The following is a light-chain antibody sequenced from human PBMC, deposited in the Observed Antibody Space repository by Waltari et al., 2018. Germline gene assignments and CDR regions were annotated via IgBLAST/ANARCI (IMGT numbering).Light chain of an antibody. V-gene: IGKV1-39*01. Sequence: DIQMTQSPSSLSASVGDRVTITCRASRRISSYVNWYQQKPGKAPNLLIYTASTLQSGVPSRFSGSGSGTEFTLSISSLQLEDSAIYFCQQSYYTPPWTFGQGTKVEIK. J-gene: IGKJ1*01. CDR3: QQSYYTPPWT. CDR1: RRISSY. CDR2: TAS.